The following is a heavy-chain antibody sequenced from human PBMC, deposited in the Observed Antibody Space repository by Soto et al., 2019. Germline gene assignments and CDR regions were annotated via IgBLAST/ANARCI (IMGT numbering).Heavy chain of an antibody. D-gene: IGHD6-19*01. J-gene: IGHJ4*02. Sequence: GGSLRLSCAASGFTFSSYGMHWVRQAPGKGLEWVAVISYDGSNKYYADSVKGRFTISRDTSKNTLYLQMNSLRAEDPAVYYCATGAVAGTRAPFDYWGQGTLVTVSS. CDR1: GFTFSSYG. V-gene: IGHV3-30*03. CDR2: ISYDGSNK. CDR3: ATGAVAGTRAPFDY.